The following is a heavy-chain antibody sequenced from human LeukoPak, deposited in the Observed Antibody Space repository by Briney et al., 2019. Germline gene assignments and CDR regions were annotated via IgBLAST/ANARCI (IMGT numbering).Heavy chain of an antibody. D-gene: IGHD1-1*01. J-gene: IGHJ4*02. V-gene: IGHV3-23*01. CDR3: AKAAGNVLAPCFDY. CDR2: ISGSGGST. CDR1: GFTFSNAW. Sequence: GGSLRLSCTASGFTFSNAWMSWVRQAPGKGLEWVSTISGSGGSTYYADSVKGRFTISRDNSKNTVSLQMNSLGAEDTALYYCAKAAGNVLAPCFDYWGQGTLVTVSS.